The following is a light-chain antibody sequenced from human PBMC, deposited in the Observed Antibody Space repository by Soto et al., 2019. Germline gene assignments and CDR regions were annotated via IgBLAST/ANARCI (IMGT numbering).Light chain of an antibody. Sequence: QSVLTQPPSASGTPGQRVTISCSGSSSNIGSNYVYWYQQLPGMAPKVLIYKNNQRPSGVPDRFSGFKSGTSASLAISGLRSEDEADYFCAVWDDSLSGVVFGGGTKLTVL. J-gene: IGLJ2*01. CDR2: KNN. CDR3: AVWDDSLSGVV. CDR1: SSNIGSNY. V-gene: IGLV1-47*01.